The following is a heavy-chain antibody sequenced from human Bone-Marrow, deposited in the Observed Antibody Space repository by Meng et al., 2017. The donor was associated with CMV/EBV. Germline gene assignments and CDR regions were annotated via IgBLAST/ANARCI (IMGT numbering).Heavy chain of an antibody. CDR1: GFTFSNAW. D-gene: IGHD2-2*01. J-gene: IGHJ4*02. Sequence: GESLKISCAASGFTFSNAWMSWVRQAPGKGLEWVGRIKSKTDGGTTDHAAPVKGRFTISGDDSKNTLYLQMNSLKTEDTAVYYCTTVSVVVPAAPDWGQGTLVTVSS. CDR3: TTVSVVVPAAPD. V-gene: IGHV3-15*01. CDR2: IKSKTDGGTT.